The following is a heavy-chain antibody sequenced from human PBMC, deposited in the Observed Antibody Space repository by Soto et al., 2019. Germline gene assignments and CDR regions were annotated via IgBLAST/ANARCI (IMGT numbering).Heavy chain of an antibody. Sequence: QVQLQQWGAGLLKPAETLSLTCAVYGGSLSGYYWNWIRQAPGKGLEWIGDIDHRGTTNSNPSLKSQVTMSVDTSKSQFSLHLTSVTAADTGVYYCARGRPRAVAGAPPNYFGVADWGQGTTVIVSS. CDR2: IDHRGTT. CDR3: ARGRPRAVAGAPPNYFGVAD. CDR1: GGSLSGYY. D-gene: IGHD6-19*01. V-gene: IGHV4-34*01. J-gene: IGHJ6*02.